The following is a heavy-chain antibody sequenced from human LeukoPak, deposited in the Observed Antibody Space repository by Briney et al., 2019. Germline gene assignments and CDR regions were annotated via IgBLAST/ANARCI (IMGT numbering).Heavy chain of an antibody. J-gene: IGHJ4*02. V-gene: IGHV1-2*06. CDR2: INPNSGGT. CDR1: GYTFTGYY. Sequence: AASVKVSCKASGYTFTGYYMHWVRQAPGQGLEWMGRINPNSGGTNYAQKFQGRVTMTRDTSISTAYVELSRLRSDDTAVYYCARGGDGYKILPFDYRGQGTLVTVSS. CDR3: ARGGDGYKILPFDY. D-gene: IGHD5-24*01.